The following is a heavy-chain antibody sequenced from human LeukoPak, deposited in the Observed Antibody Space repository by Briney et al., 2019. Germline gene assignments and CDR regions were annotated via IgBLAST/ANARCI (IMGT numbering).Heavy chain of an antibody. J-gene: IGHJ4*02. CDR3: AKDRWELPQLDY. CDR1: GFTFSSYA. D-gene: IGHD1-26*01. Sequence: GGSLRLSCAASGFTFSSYAMSWVRQARGKGLEWVSAISGSGGGTYYADSVKGRFTSSRDNSKNTLYLQMNSLRAEDTAVYYCAKDRWELPQLDYWGQGTLVTVSS. V-gene: IGHV3-23*01. CDR2: ISGSGGGT.